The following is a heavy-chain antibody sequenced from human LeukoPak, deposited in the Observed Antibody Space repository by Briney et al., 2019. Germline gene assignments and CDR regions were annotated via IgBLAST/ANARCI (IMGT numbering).Heavy chain of an antibody. Sequence: SSETLSLTCTVSGGSISSYYWSWIRQPPGKGLEWIGYIYYSGSTNYNPSLKSRVTISVDTSKNQFSLKLSSVTAADTAVYYCARGGGLYSGYAPTGAYWGQGTLVTVSS. CDR1: GGSISSYY. CDR3: ARGGGLYSGYAPTGAY. V-gene: IGHV4-59*01. J-gene: IGHJ4*02. D-gene: IGHD5-12*01. CDR2: IYYSGST.